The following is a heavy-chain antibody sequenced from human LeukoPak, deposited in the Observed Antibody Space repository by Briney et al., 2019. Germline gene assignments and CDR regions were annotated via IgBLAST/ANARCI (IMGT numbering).Heavy chain of an antibody. CDR1: GGSISSGSYY. Sequence: SQTLSLTCSVSGGSISSGSYYWSWIRQSAGKGLEWIGRIYTSGSTNYNPSLKSRVTISLDTSKNQFSLKLSSVTAADTAVYYCARDPEVTAHDAFDIWGQGTMVTVSS. CDR3: ARDPEVTAHDAFDI. D-gene: IGHD2-21*02. V-gene: IGHV4-61*02. CDR2: IYTSGST. J-gene: IGHJ3*02.